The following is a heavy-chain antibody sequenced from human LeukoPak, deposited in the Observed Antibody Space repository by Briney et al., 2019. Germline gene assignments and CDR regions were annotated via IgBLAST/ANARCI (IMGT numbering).Heavy chain of an antibody. V-gene: IGHV1-8*01. CDR2: MNPSSGYT. CDR1: GYPFTTYD. D-gene: IGHD1-14*01. CDR3: SRISDHNWYFDL. Sequence: ASVRVSCKASGYPFTTYDINWVRKATGQGLEWMGWMNPSSGYTGYSQKFQGRVTMTRNTSITTAYMELSSLRSEDTAVYYCSRISDHNWYFDLWGRGTLVTVSS. J-gene: IGHJ2*01.